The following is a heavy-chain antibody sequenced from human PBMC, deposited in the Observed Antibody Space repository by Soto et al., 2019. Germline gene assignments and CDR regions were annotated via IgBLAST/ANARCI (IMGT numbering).Heavy chain of an antibody. D-gene: IGHD3-3*01. CDR1: GFTFTSSA. J-gene: IGHJ4*02. CDR3: AAEGLGVVIAGNY. CDR2: IVVGSGNT. V-gene: IGHV1-58*01. Sequence: AASVKVSCKASGFTFTSSAVQWVRQARGQRLEWIGWIVVGSGNTNYAQKFQERVTITRDMSTSTAYMELSGLRSEDTAVYYCAAEGLGVVIAGNYWGQGTLVTVSS.